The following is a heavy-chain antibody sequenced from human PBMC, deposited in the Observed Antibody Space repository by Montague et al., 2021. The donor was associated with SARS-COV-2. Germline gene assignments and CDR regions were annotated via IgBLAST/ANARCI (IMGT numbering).Heavy chain of an antibody. CDR1: GGSFSDYF. Sequence: SETLSLTCAVYGGSFSDYFWTWIRQPPGKGLEWIGEINHRGTSNYNPSPKSRVSISVDTSKNHFSLYLGSVTAADTAVYYCARGRQHFNMIVVVMTGGEYYFDYWGQGTLVTVSS. V-gene: IGHV4-34*01. D-gene: IGHD3-22*01. CDR2: INHRGTS. CDR3: ARGRQHFNMIVVVMTGGEYYFDY. J-gene: IGHJ4*02.